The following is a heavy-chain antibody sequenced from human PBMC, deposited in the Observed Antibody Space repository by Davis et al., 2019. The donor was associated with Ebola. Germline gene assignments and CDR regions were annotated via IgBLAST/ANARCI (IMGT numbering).Heavy chain of an antibody. V-gene: IGHV3-74*01. CDR2: INSDGRNT. Sequence: GESLKISCAASGFTFSDYYMSWIRQAPGKGLVWVSRINSDGRNTSYADSVKGRFTISRDNSKNTLYLQMNSLRAEDTAVYYCAKVLQATNILATTYYYYALDVWGQGTTVTVS. J-gene: IGHJ6*02. CDR3: AKVLQATNILATTYYYYALDV. D-gene: IGHD5-12*01. CDR1: GFTFSDYY.